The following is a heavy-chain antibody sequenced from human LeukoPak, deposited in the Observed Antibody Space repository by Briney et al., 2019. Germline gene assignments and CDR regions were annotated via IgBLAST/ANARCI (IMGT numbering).Heavy chain of an antibody. V-gene: IGHV4-34*01. Sequence: SETLSLTCAVYGGSFSGYYWSWIRQPPGKGLEWIGEINHSGSTNYNPSLKSRVTISVDTSKNQFFLKLSSVTAADTAVYYCARGRRWLQSPFDYWGQGTLVTVSS. D-gene: IGHD5-24*01. CDR3: ARGRRWLQSPFDY. CDR1: GGSFSGYY. J-gene: IGHJ4*02. CDR2: INHSGST.